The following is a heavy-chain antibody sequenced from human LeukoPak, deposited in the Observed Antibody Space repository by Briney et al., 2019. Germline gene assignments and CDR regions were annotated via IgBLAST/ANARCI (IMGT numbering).Heavy chain of an antibody. CDR3: GSDRSSAPLQ. J-gene: IGHJ4*01. V-gene: IGHV3-74*01. CDR1: GFTFSNYW. Sequence: GGSLRLSCAASGFTFSNYWMHWVRQAPGKGLEWVSRINTDSSNTNYADSVKGRFTISRDNAENSLYLQMNSLRADDTAMYYGGSDRSSAPLQWGHRNLFTVSS. CDR2: INTDSSNT. D-gene: IGHD2-15*01.